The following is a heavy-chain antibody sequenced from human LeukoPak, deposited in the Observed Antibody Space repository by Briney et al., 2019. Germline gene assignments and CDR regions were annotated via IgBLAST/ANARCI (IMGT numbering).Heavy chain of an antibody. Sequence: GGSLRLSCTASGFTFSSLAMTWVRQAPGKGLEWVSTIRSNGDTTYNADSVKGRFTISRDNSKDTLYLELNSLRVEDTTTFYCAKGQELDDGVFDSWGQGTMVTVSS. CDR2: IRSNGDTT. J-gene: IGHJ4*02. CDR3: AKGQELDDGVFDS. D-gene: IGHD1-1*01. CDR1: GFTFSSLA. V-gene: IGHV3-23*01.